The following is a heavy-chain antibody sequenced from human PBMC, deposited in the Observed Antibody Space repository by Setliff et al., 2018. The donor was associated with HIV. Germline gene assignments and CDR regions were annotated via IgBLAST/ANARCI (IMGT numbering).Heavy chain of an antibody. CDR1: GASFTDYY. V-gene: IGHV4-34*01. CDR2: IHHSGST. J-gene: IGHJ4*02. Sequence: PSETLSLTCAFYGASFTDYYWNWIRQPPGKGLEWIGEIHHSGSTNYDPSLKSRVTILVDKSKNEFSLKFNSVTAADTAVYYCVMNGWYSLEYWGQGMLVTVSS. CDR3: VMNGWYSLEY. D-gene: IGHD6-19*01.